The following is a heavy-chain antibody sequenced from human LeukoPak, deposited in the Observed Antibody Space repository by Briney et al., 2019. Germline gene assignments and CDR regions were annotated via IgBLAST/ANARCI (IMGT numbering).Heavy chain of an antibody. CDR3: ARLERWLHGTDY. CDR1: GGSISSSSYY. V-gene: IGHV4-39*01. Sequence: SETLSLTCTVSGGSISSSSYYWGWIRQPPGKGLEWIGSISYSGNAYYNPSLKSRVSISVDTSKNQFSLKLSSATAADTAVYYCARLERWLHGTDYWGQGTLVTVSS. CDR2: ISYSGNA. D-gene: IGHD5-24*01. J-gene: IGHJ4*02.